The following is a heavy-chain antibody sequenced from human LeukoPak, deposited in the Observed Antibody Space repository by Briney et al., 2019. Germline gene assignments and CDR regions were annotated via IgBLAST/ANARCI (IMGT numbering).Heavy chain of an antibody. V-gene: IGHV4-34*01. CDR2: ISHSGST. D-gene: IGHD1-26*01. J-gene: IGHJ3*02. Sequence: SETLSLTCAVYGGSFSGYYWYWIRQPPGKGLEWIGEISHSGSTNYNPSLKSRVTISIDTSKNQFSLKLSSVTAADTAVYYCARGMSTTFDAFDIWGQGTMVTVSS. CDR1: GGSFSGYY. CDR3: ARGMSTTFDAFDI.